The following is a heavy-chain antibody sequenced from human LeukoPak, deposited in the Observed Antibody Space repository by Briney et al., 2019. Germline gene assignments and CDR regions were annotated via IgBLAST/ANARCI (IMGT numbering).Heavy chain of an antibody. V-gene: IGHV4-59*08. CDR3: ARRSTYDFWSGYYDPPNWFDP. D-gene: IGHD3-3*01. CDR1: GGSISSYY. Sequence: PSETLSLTCTVSGGSISSYYWSWIRQPPGKGLVWIGYIYYSGSTNYNPSLKSRVTISVDTSKNQFSLKLSSVTAADTAVYYCARRSTYDFWSGYYDPPNWFDPWGQGTLVTVSS. CDR2: IYYSGST. J-gene: IGHJ5*02.